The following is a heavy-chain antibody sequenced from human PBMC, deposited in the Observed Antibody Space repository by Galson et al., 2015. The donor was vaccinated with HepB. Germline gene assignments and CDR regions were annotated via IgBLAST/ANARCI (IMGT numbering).Heavy chain of an antibody. J-gene: IGHJ3*01. CDR2: ISTDKSDT. V-gene: IGHV1-18*01. D-gene: IGHD3-9*01. Sequence: SVKVSCKASGYTFTNYGISWIRQAPGQGLEWMGWISTDKSDTHYAQKVQGRLTLTTDTSTSAAYMELRNLSTDDTAVYFCARDFLYFDILSGYYQANRVHDFDDWGQGTTVSVS. CDR1: GYTFTNYG. CDR3: ARDFLYFDILSGYYQANRVHDFDD.